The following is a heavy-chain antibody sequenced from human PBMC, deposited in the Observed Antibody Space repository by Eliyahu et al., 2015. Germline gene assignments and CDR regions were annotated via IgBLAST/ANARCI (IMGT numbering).Heavy chain of an antibody. CDR3: ARDTPNCSGGSCYSNGMDV. CDR2: IYYNGNT. V-gene: IGHV4-31*03. CDR1: GGSIXGGGYY. J-gene: IGHJ6*02. Sequence: QVQLQESGPGLVKPSQTLSLXCTVSGGSIXGGGYYWSWTRQPPGKGLEWIGYIYYNGNTYYNPSLKSRVTISVDTSKNQFSLKLNSVTAADTAVYYCARDTPNCSGGSCYSNGMDVWGQGTTVTVSS. D-gene: IGHD2-15*01.